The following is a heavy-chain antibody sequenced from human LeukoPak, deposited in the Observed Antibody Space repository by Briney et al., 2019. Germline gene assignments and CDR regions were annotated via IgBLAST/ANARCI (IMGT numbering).Heavy chain of an antibody. CDR3: AKDGSLYNDYAGWFDY. J-gene: IGHJ5*01. D-gene: IGHD4-17*01. CDR2: ISGSGGST. Sequence: GGSLRLSCAASGFTFSSYAMGWVRQAPGKGLEWVSIISGSGGSTYYADSVKGRFTISRDNPKNTLYLQMNSLRAEDTAVYYCAKDGSLYNDYAGWFDYWGQGTLVTVSS. CDR1: GFTFSSYA. V-gene: IGHV3-23*01.